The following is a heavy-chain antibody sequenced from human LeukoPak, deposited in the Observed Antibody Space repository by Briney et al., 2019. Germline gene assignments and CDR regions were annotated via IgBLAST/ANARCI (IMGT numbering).Heavy chain of an antibody. Sequence: PGGSLRLSCAASGFTFSSYAMSWVRQAPGKGLEWVSAISGSGGSTYYADSVKGRFTISRDNSKNTLYLQMNSLRAEDTAVYYCAKSPPSYYYDSSGYYPRRDYWGQGTLVTVSS. V-gene: IGHV3-23*01. D-gene: IGHD3-22*01. J-gene: IGHJ4*02. CDR3: AKSPPSYYYDSSGYYPRRDY. CDR1: GFTFSSYA. CDR2: ISGSGGST.